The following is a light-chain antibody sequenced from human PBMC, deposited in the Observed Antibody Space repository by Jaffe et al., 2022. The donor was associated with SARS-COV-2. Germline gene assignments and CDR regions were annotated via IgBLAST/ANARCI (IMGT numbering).Light chain of an antibody. Sequence: QAGLTQPPSVSKGLRQTATLTCTGNSNNVGNQGATWLQQRQGHPPKLLSYSNNNRPSGISERLSASRSGNTASLTITGLQSEDEADYYCSAWDSSLSAWVFGGGTKLTVL. V-gene: IGLV10-54*01. CDR3: SAWDSSLSAWV. CDR2: SNN. CDR1: SNNVGNQG. J-gene: IGLJ3*02.